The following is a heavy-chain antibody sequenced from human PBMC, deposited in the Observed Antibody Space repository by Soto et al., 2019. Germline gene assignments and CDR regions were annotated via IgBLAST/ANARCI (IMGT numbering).Heavy chain of an antibody. CDR3: ALVPSSVYRFDAFDI. CDR2: IYPGDSDT. D-gene: IGHD3-16*02. CDR1: GYSFTSYW. V-gene: IGHV5-51*01. J-gene: IGHJ3*02. Sequence: GESLKISCKGPGYSFTSYWIGWVRQMPGKGLEWMGIIYPGDSDTRYSPSFQGQVTISADKSISTAYLQWSSLKASDTAMYYCALVPSSVYRFDAFDIWGQGTMVTVSS.